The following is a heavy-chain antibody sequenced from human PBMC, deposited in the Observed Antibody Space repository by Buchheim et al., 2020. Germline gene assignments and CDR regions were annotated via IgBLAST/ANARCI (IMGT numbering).Heavy chain of an antibody. V-gene: IGHV3-11*05. CDR3: ARDMKYSSSSYYYGMDV. D-gene: IGHD6-6*01. CDR2: ISSSSSYT. CDR1: GFTFSDYY. Sequence: QVQLVESGGGLVKPGGSLRLSCAASGFTFSDYYMSWIRQAPGKGLEWVSYISSSSSYTNYAEPVKGRFTISRDNAKNSLSLQMNSLRAEDTAVYYCARDMKYSSSSYYYGMDVWGQGTT. J-gene: IGHJ6*02.